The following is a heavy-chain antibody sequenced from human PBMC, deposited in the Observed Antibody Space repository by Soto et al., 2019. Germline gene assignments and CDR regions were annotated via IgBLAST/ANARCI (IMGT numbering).Heavy chain of an antibody. D-gene: IGHD2-8*01. J-gene: IGHJ4*02. V-gene: IGHV1-18*01. CDR2: ISAYNGNT. Sequence: QVQLMQSAGEVKQPGASVKVSCKASGYSFNTYAISWVRQAPGQGLEWMGWISAYNGNTNYAQKLQGRVTMTTDTSTSTAYMELRSLKSDDTAVYYCTRDGRNGGYLDYWGQGTLVTVSS. CDR1: GYSFNTYA. CDR3: TRDGRNGGYLDY.